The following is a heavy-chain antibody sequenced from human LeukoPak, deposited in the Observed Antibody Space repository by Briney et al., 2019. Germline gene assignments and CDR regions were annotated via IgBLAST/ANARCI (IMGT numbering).Heavy chain of an antibody. CDR1: GITFIKYS. V-gene: IGHV3-23*01. D-gene: IGHD4-17*01. J-gene: IGHJ4*02. CDR2: ITGSGAFT. Sequence: PGGSLRLSCAASGITFIKYSMTWVRQAPGKGLEWVSAITGSGAFTDYADSVKGRFTISRDNSKNTLYLQMNSLRAEDTAVYYCAKDSTYDYGDGGPIDYWGQGTLVTVSS. CDR3: AKDSTYDYGDGGPIDY.